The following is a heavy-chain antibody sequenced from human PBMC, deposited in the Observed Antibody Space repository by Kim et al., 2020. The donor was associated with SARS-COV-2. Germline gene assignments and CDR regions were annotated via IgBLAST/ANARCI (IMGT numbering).Heavy chain of an antibody. CDR3: ARGIVGAMHGPDLIYGMDV. CDR1: GFTFSSYS. D-gene: IGHD1-26*01. CDR2: ISSSSSTI. Sequence: GGSLRLSCAASGFTFSSYSMNWVRQAPGKGLEWVSYISSSSSTIYYADSVKGRFTISRDNAKNSLYLQMNSLRDEDTAVYYCARGIVGAMHGPDLIYGMDVWGQGTTVTVSS. V-gene: IGHV3-48*02. J-gene: IGHJ6*02.